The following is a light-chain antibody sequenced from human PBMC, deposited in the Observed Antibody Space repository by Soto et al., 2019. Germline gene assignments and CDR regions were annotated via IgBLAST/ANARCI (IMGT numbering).Light chain of an antibody. Sequence: VLTQPPSVSGAPGQRVTISCTGSSSNIGANSDVHWYQQLTGAAPKLLIYGNTNRPSGVSDRFSASKSGTSASLAITGLQAEDGADYYCQSYDNSLSGFYVFGTGTKVTVL. J-gene: IGLJ1*01. CDR3: QSYDNSLSGFYV. CDR1: SSNIGANSD. CDR2: GNT. V-gene: IGLV1-40*01.